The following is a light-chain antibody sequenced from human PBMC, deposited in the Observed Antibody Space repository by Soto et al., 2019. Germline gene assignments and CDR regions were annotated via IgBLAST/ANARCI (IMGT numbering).Light chain of an antibody. CDR3: QQRSNWPPFT. V-gene: IGKV3-11*01. CDR2: DAS. CDR1: QSVSSY. Sequence: EIVLTQSPATLSLSPGERATLSCRASQSVSSYLAWYQQKPGQAPRLLIYDASNRATGIPARFSGSGSWTDFPLTISSLEPEDFAVYYCQQRSNWPPFTFGPGTKVDIK. J-gene: IGKJ3*01.